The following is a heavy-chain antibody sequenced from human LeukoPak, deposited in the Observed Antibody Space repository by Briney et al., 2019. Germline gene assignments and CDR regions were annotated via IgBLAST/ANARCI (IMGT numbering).Heavy chain of an antibody. J-gene: IGHJ4*02. D-gene: IGHD5-18*01. Sequence: GASVKDSLMPSGGTFRSYAITWVRQTPGQGLEWMGRIIPILGIANYAQKFQGRVTITADKSTSTAYMELSSLRSEDTAVYYCARGEAAMGKSGFDYWGQVTLVTVSS. CDR1: GGTFRSYA. CDR3: ARGEAAMGKSGFDY. CDR2: IIPILGIA. V-gene: IGHV1-69*04.